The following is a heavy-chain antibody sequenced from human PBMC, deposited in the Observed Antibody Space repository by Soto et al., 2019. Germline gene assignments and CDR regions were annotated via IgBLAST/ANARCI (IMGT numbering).Heavy chain of an antibody. Sequence: QVQLVQSGAEVKKPGSSVKVSCKASGGTFSSYAISWVRQAPGQGLEWMGGIIPIFGTANYAQKFQGRVTITADESTSTAYMELSSLRSEDTAVYYCVAQPYTAMGRPDAFDIWGQGTMVTVSS. V-gene: IGHV1-69*01. CDR1: GGTFSSYA. J-gene: IGHJ3*02. D-gene: IGHD5-18*01. CDR2: IIPIFGTA. CDR3: VAQPYTAMGRPDAFDI.